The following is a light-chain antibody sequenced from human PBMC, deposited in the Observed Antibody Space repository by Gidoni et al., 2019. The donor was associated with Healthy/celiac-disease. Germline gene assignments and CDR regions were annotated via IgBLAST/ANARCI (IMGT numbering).Light chain of an antibody. V-gene: IGKV1-9*01. CDR2: AAS. J-gene: IGKJ2*01. CDR3: QQLNSYLRT. CDR1: QGISSY. Sequence: QLTHSPSSLSASVGDRVTITCRASQGISSYLAWYQQKPGKAPKLLIYAASTLQSGVPSRFSGSGSGTDFTLTISSLQPEDFATYYCQQLNSYLRTFGQGTKLEIK.